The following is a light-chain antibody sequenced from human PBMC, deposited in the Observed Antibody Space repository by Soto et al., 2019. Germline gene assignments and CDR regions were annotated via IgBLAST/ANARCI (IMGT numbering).Light chain of an antibody. J-gene: IGLJ2*01. CDR2: DNN. V-gene: IGLV1-51*01. CDR1: SSYIGNNY. CDR3: GTWDTSLSAVV. Sequence: QSVLTQPPSVSAAPGQKVTISCSGSSSYIGNNYVSWYQHLPGTAPKVVIYDNNERPSGIPDRFSGSKSGTSATLGITGLQTGDDADYYCGTWDTSLSAVVFGGGTKLTVL.